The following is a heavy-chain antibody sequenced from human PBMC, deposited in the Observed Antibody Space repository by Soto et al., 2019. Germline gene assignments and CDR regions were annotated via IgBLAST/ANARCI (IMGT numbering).Heavy chain of an antibody. CDR1: GGSISSGGYY. CDR2: IYYSGST. D-gene: IGHD1-26*01. Sequence: QVQLQESGPGLVKPSQTLSLTCTVSGGSISSGGYYWSWIRQHPGKGLEWIGYIYYSGSTYYNPSPKRRVTSAGDTSKNQFSVKRSSVSDEDTAVDYGARSGSGAPGGDYCDYWGQGTLVTVSS. J-gene: IGHJ4*02. V-gene: IGHV4-31*03. CDR3: ARSGSGAPGGDYCDY.